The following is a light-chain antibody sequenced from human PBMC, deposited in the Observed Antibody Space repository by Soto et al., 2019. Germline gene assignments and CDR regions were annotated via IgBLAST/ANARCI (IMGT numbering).Light chain of an antibody. Sequence: QSVLTQPASVSGSHGQSITISCTVTSSDVGGYNYVSWYQQHPGKAPKLMIYEVSNRPSGISNRFSGSKSGYTASLTISGLQAEDEADYYCSSYTSSTTLVFGTGTKVTVL. CDR1: SSDVGGYNY. J-gene: IGLJ1*01. V-gene: IGLV2-14*01. CDR3: SSYTSSTTLV. CDR2: EVS.